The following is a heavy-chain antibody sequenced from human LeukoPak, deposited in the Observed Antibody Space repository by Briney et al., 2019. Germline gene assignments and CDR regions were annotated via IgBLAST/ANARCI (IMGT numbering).Heavy chain of an antibody. Sequence: GRSLRLSCAASGFTFDDYAMHWVRHAPGKGLEWVSGISWNSGSIGYADSVKGRFTISRDKAKNSLYLQMNSLRAEDTALYYCAKGSGYSYGYYLDYMDVWGKGTTVTISS. D-gene: IGHD5-18*01. V-gene: IGHV3-9*01. CDR3: AKGSGYSYGYYLDYMDV. CDR1: GFTFDDYA. J-gene: IGHJ6*03. CDR2: ISWNSGSI.